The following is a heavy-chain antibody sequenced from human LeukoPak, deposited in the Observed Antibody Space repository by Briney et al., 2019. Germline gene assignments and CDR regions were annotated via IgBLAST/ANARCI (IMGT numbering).Heavy chain of an antibody. CDR2: IKQDGSEK. J-gene: IGHJ6*02. V-gene: IGHV3-7*05. Sequence: GGSLRLSCAASGFTFSSYWMSWVRQAPGKGLEWVANIKQDGSEKYYVDSVKGRFTMSRDNPKNSVYLQMNSLRAEDTAVYFCVRDMDVWAQGTTVTVSS. CDR3: VRDMDV. CDR1: GFTFSSYW.